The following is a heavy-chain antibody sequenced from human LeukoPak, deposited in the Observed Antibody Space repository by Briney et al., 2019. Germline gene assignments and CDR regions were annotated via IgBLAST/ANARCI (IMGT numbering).Heavy chain of an antibody. V-gene: IGHV1-46*01. J-gene: IGHJ4*02. CDR2: INPSSGGT. Sequence: GASVKVSCKASGYTFTRHYMNWVRQAPGQGLEWMGKINPSSGGTGYAQKFQGRVTLTRDTAISTAYMELTSLRYEDTAVYYCARGDYWGQGTLVTVSS. CDR3: ARGDY. CDR1: GYTFTRHY.